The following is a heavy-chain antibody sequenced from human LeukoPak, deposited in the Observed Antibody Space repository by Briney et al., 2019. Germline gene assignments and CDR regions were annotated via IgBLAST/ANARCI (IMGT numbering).Heavy chain of an antibody. CDR2: IYHSGST. V-gene: IGHV4-38-2*01. J-gene: IGHJ4*02. CDR3: ARRGSGYFFDY. Sequence: SETLSLTCAVSGYSISSGYYWGWIRQPPGKGLEWIGSIYHSGSTYYNPSLKSRDTISVDTSKNQFSLKLSSVTAADTAVYYCARRGSGYFFDYWGQGTLVTVSS. CDR1: GYSISSGYY. D-gene: IGHD3-22*01.